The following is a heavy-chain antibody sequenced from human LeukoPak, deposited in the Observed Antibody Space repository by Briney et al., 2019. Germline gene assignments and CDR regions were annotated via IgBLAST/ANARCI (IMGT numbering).Heavy chain of an antibody. CDR2: IYPDDSDT. Sequence: GESLKISCKGSGYSFTNYWIGWVLQMPGKGLEWMGIIYPDDSDTTYSPSFQGQVTISVDKSISTAYLQWRSLKASDTAMYYCARQGNGYSNHKLMSFDYWGQGTLVTVSS. CDR3: ARQGNGYSNHKLMSFDY. J-gene: IGHJ4*02. CDR1: GYSFTNYW. V-gene: IGHV5-51*01. D-gene: IGHD4-11*01.